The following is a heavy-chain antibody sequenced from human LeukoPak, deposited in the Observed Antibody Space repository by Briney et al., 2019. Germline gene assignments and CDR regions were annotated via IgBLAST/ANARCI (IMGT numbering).Heavy chain of an antibody. V-gene: IGHV3-30*18. Sequence: GGSLRLSCAASGFTFSSYGMHWVRQAPGKGLEWVAVFSYDGGNKYYADSVKGRFTISRDNSKNTLYLQMNSLRAEDTAVYYCAKDAGIAAAGPHAFDIWGQGTMVTVSS. CDR3: AKDAGIAAAGPHAFDI. CDR1: GFTFSSYG. D-gene: IGHD6-13*01. CDR2: FSYDGGNK. J-gene: IGHJ3*02.